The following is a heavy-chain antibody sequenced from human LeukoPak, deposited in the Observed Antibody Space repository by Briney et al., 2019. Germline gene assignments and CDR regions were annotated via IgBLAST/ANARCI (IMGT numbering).Heavy chain of an antibody. CDR3: ARGNGDYAIHPDY. CDR2: ISGSGSNT. D-gene: IGHD4-17*01. Sequence: PGGSLRLSCAASGFTFSSYAMTWVRQAPGMGLEWVSAISGSGSNTYYAGSVKGRFTISRDNSKNTLYLQVDSLRADDTAVYYCARGNGDYAIHPDYWGQGTLVTVSS. CDR1: GFTFSSYA. J-gene: IGHJ4*02. V-gene: IGHV3-23*01.